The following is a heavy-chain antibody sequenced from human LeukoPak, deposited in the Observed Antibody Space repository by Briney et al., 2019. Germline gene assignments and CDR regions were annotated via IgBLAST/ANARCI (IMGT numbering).Heavy chain of an antibody. D-gene: IGHD3-16*02. V-gene: IGHV4-34*01. J-gene: IGHJ6*03. CDR1: GGSFSGYY. CDR3: AHVVTNYYYYMDV. CDR2: INHSGST. Sequence: KPSETLSLTCAVYGGSFSGYYWSWIRQPPGKGLEWIGEINHSGSTNHNPSLKSRVTISVDTSKNQLSLKLSSVTAADTAVYYCAHVVTNYYYYMDVWGKGTTVTVSS.